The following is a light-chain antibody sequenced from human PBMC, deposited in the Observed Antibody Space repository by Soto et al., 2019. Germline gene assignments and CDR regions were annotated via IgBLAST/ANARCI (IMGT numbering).Light chain of an antibody. CDR1: SSNIGAGLD. V-gene: IGLV1-40*01. Sequence: QSVLKQPPSVSGAPGQRVTISCTGGSSNIGAGLDVQLYQQFPGTAPKLLISGNSIRPSGVPDRFSGSKSGNTASLTISGLQAAAEADYYCSLYTSENTYVFGTGTRSPS. CDR2: GNS. CDR3: SLYTSENTYV. J-gene: IGLJ1*01.